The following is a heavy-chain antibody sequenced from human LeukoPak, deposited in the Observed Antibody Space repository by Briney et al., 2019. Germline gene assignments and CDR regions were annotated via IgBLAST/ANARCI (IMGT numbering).Heavy chain of an antibody. Sequence: ASVKVSCKASGYTFTSYGIIWVRQAPGQGLEWMGWINPNSGGTNYAQKFQGRVTMTRDTSISTAYMELSRLRSDDTAVYYCARGKANSGSYYDYWGQGTLVTVSS. CDR2: INPNSGGT. CDR1: GYTFTSYG. CDR3: ARGKANSGSYYDY. D-gene: IGHD1-26*01. V-gene: IGHV1-2*02. J-gene: IGHJ4*02.